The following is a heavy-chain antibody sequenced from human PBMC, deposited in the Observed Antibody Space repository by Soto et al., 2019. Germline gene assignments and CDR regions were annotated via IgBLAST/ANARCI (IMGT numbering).Heavy chain of an antibody. V-gene: IGHV3-23*01. CDR2: LSKDGANE. Sequence: GGSLRLSCTASGFILSNYAMNWVRQAPGKGLEWVSTLSKDGANEHYADSVKGRFTISRDGSKNTLYLQMNSLRAEDTAMYYCAKDPSTGSDDYWVQGTQVTVSS. CDR3: AKDPSTGSDDY. CDR1: GFILSNYA. D-gene: IGHD3-9*01. J-gene: IGHJ4*02.